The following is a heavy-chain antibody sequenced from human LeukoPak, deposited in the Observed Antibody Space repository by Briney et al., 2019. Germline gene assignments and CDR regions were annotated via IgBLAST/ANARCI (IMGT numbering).Heavy chain of an antibody. J-gene: IGHJ4*02. Sequence: GGSLRLSCAASGFTFSSYGMHWVRQAPGKGLEWVAIIRYDGSNKYYADSVKGRFTISRDNSKNTLYLQMNSLRAEDTAVYYCAKDTVGFVVVPAASPDYWGQGTLVTVSS. CDR3: AKDTVGFVVVPAASPDY. CDR1: GFTFSSYG. V-gene: IGHV3-30*02. D-gene: IGHD2-2*01. CDR2: IRYDGSNK.